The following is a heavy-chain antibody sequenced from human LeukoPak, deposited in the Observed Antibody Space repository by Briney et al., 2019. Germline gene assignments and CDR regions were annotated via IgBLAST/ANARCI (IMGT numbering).Heavy chain of an antibody. J-gene: IGHJ4*02. CDR2: ISGSDRHI. D-gene: IGHD4-11*01. Sequence: GGSLRLSCAGSGFTFSDNAMSWVRQAPGQGLEWVSAISGSDRHIYYEDPVKGRFTISRDNSKNTVYLKMNSRRAEDTAVYYCADPTVADFWGQGTLVTVSS. V-gene: IGHV3-23*01. CDR3: ADPTVADF. CDR1: GFTFSDNA.